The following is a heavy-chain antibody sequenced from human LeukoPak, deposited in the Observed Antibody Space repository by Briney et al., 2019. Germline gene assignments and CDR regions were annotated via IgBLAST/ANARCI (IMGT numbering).Heavy chain of an antibody. CDR2: INHSGST. CDR1: GGSINSNNW. Sequence: SETLSLTCTVSGGSINSNNWWSWIRQPPGKGLEWIGEINHSGSTNYNPSLKSRVTISVDTSKNQFSLKLSSVTAADTAVYYCARLNGGGVFDYWGQGTLVTVSS. CDR3: ARLNGGGVFDY. J-gene: IGHJ4*02. D-gene: IGHD4-23*01. V-gene: IGHV4-4*02.